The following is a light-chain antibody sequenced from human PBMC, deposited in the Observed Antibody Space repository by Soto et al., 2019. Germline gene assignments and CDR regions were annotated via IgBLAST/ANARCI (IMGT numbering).Light chain of an antibody. J-gene: IGLJ1*01. Sequence: QSVLTQSASVSGSPGQSITISCTGTISDVGSYNYVSWYQQYPGKAPKLMIYDVSTRPSGVSDRFSGSKSGNTASLTISGLRAEDEADYYCGSYTTSSNYVFGTGTKLTVL. CDR3: GSYTTSSNYV. CDR1: ISDVGSYNY. V-gene: IGLV2-14*03. CDR2: DVS.